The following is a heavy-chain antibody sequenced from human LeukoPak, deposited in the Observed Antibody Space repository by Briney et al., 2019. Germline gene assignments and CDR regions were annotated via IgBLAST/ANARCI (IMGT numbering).Heavy chain of an antibody. Sequence: PGGSLRLSCAASGFTFDDYAIHWVRQAPGKGLERVSGISWNSGSIGYADSVKGRFTISRDNAKNSLYLQMNSLRAEDTALYYCAKDLNEIAVAGTRYFQHWGQGTLVTVSS. D-gene: IGHD6-19*01. J-gene: IGHJ1*01. V-gene: IGHV3-9*01. CDR2: ISWNSGSI. CDR1: GFTFDDYA. CDR3: AKDLNEIAVAGTRYFQH.